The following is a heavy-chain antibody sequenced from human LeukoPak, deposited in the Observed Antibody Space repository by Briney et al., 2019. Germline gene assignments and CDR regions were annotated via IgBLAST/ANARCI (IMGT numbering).Heavy chain of an antibody. D-gene: IGHD4-17*01. CDR2: IYYSGST. Sequence: SETLSLTCTVSGGSISGYYWSWIRQPPGKGLEWIGYIYYSGSTNYNPSLKSRVTISVDTSKNQFSLKLSSVTAADTAVYYCARGHDYGDYAGLWGRGTLVTVSS. J-gene: IGHJ2*01. V-gene: IGHV4-59*01. CDR3: ARGHDYGDYAGL. CDR1: GGSISGYY.